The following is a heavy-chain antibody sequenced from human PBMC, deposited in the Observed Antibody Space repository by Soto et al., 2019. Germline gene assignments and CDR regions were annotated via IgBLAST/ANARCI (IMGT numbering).Heavy chain of an antibody. D-gene: IGHD6-6*01. J-gene: IGHJ4*02. CDR3: ATVPSSMAAH. CDR1: GFTFSTYG. CDR2: IWYDGSKK. V-gene: IGHV3-33*01. Sequence: QVQLVESGGGVVQPGTSLRLSCAASGFTFSTYGMHWVRQAPGKGLEWVAVIWYDGSKKYYADSVKGRFTISRDNSKNTLYLQMNSLRDEDTAVYYCATVPSSMAAHWDQGTLVTVSS.